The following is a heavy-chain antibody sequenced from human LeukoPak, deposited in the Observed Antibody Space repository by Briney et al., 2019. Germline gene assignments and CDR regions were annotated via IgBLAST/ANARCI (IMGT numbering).Heavy chain of an antibody. V-gene: IGHV3-21*01. CDR2: ISSSSSYI. CDR3: ARDKGIAVAPFDY. D-gene: IGHD6-19*01. J-gene: IGHJ4*02. CDR1: GFTFSSYA. Sequence: PGGSLRLSCAASGFTFSSYAMSWVRQAPGKGLEWVSSISSSSSYIYYADSVKGRFTISRDNAKNSLYLQVNSLRAEDTAVYYCARDKGIAVAPFDYWGQGTLVTVSS.